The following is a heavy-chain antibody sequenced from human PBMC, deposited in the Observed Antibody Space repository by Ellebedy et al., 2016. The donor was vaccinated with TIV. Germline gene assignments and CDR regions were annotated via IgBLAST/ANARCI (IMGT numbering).Heavy chain of an antibody. Sequence: PGGSLRLSCAASGFTFSSYAMAWVRQAPGKGPEWVSGIGGGGGTTYYAASVKGRFTMSRDNSRNTLYLQMNSLRPDDTAVYYGAKARPVKWEFPIDFESWGQGSLVAVSS. J-gene: IGHJ4*02. D-gene: IGHD1-26*01. CDR1: GFTFSSYA. V-gene: IGHV3-23*01. CDR3: AKARPVKWEFPIDFES. CDR2: IGGGGGTT.